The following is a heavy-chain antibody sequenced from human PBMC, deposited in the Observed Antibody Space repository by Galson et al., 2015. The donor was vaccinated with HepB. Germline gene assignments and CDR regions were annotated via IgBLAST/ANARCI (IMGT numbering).Heavy chain of an antibody. D-gene: IGHD2-21*01. J-gene: IGHJ4*02. CDR1: GFIFGSYS. V-gene: IGHV3-21*05. CDR3: VRGALIPVYFDN. Sequence: SLRLSCAGSGFIFGSYSMNRVRQAPGRGLEWVAYITSSSSSVQYAESVKGRFTISRDNAKNSVYLQMNSLRAEDTAVYHCVRGALIPVYFDNWGQGILVTVSS. CDR2: ITSSSSSV.